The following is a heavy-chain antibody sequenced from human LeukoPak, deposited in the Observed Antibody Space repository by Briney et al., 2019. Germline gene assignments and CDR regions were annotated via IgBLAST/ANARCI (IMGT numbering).Heavy chain of an antibody. CDR2: IYSTWST. CDR1: GGSVRSYW. V-gene: IGHV4-4*07. Sequence: SETLSLTCDVSGGSVRSYWWGWVRQPAGKGLEWLGRIYSTWSTRFNPSLNSRLTLSIDTSTSQFSLTLTSVTAPDTAVYFCARQGYTVSYYFLDYWSQGTLVTVSS. CDR3: ARQGYTVSYYFLDY. D-gene: IGHD1-26*01. J-gene: IGHJ4*02.